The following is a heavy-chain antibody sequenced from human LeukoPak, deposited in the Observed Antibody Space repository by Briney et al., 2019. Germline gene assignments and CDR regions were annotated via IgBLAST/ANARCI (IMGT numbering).Heavy chain of an antibody. Sequence: GGSLRLSCAASGFTFSTYNMNWVRQAPGKGLEWVSAFSGSGGSTYYADSVKGRFTISRDNSKNTLYLQMNSLRAEDTAVYYCAKRHSSSWYFWGQGTLVTVSS. D-gene: IGHD6-13*01. J-gene: IGHJ4*02. CDR3: AKRHSSSWYF. V-gene: IGHV3-23*01. CDR1: GFTFSTYN. CDR2: FSGSGGST.